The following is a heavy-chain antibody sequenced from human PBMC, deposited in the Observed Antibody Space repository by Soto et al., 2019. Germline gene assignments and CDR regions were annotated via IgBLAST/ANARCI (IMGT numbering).Heavy chain of an antibody. J-gene: IGHJ4*02. CDR1: GGSISSSNW. D-gene: IGHD2-2*01. CDR2: IYHSGST. Sequence: SETLSLTCAVSGGSISSSNWWSWVRQPPGKGLEWIGEIYHSGSTNYNPSLKSRVTISVDKSKNQFSLKLSSVTAADTAVYYCARDAVGQIVPLGFDYWGQGTLVTVSS. CDR3: ARDAVGQIVPLGFDY. V-gene: IGHV4-4*02.